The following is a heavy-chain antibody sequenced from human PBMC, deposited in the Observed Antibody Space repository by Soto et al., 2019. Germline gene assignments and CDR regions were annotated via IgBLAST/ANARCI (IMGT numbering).Heavy chain of an antibody. J-gene: IGHJ6*02. Sequence: QVQLVQSGAEVKKPGSSVKVSCKASGGTFSSYAISWVRQAPGQGLEWMGGIIPIFGTANYAQKFQGRVTITAVESTSTAYMELSSRRSEDTAVYYCARALTAMFGELSTYGMDVWGQGTTVTVSS. D-gene: IGHD3-10*02. CDR3: ARALTAMFGELSTYGMDV. CDR1: GGTFSSYA. CDR2: IIPIFGTA. V-gene: IGHV1-69*12.